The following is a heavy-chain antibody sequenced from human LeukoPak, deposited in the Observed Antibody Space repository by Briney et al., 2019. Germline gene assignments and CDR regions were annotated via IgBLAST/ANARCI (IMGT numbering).Heavy chain of an antibody. CDR3: ARAPDYIAARPRFNWIDP. J-gene: IGHJ5*02. D-gene: IGHD6-6*01. CDR1: GFTFSGYS. Sequence: GGSLRLSCAASGFTFSGYSMNWIRQTPGKGLEWVSSISSSSSYIYYAESVKGRFTISRDNAKNSLYLQMNSLRAEDTAVYYCARAPDYIAARPRFNWIDPWGQGTLVTVSP. V-gene: IGHV3-21*01. CDR2: ISSSSSYI.